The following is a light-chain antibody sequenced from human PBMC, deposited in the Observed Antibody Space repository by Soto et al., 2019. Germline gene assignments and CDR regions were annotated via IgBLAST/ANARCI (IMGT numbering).Light chain of an antibody. V-gene: IGKV2-28*01. J-gene: IGKJ1*01. CDR2: LGS. Sequence: DVVMTQSPLSLPVTPGEPASISCRSSQSLLHSNGYNYLDWYLQKPGQSPQLLIDLGSNRASGVDDMFSGSGSAKYFTLKISRVEAEFVGDYYYMQALPLWTFGQGTKVEIK. CDR3: MQALPLWT. CDR1: QSLLHSNGYNY.